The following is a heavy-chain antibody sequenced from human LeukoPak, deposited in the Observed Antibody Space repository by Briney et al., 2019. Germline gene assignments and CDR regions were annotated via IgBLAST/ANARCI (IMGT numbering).Heavy chain of an antibody. J-gene: IGHJ4*02. V-gene: IGHV3-23*01. CDR2: ISSGGGST. Sequence: GGSLRLSCAASGFTFSSYAMSWVRQAPGKGLEWVSAISSGGGSTYYADSVKGRSTISRDNSKNTLYLQMNSLRAEDTAVYYCAKRAAPLYYFDYWGQGTLVTVSS. D-gene: IGHD6-25*01. CDR3: AKRAAPLYYFDY. CDR1: GFTFSSYA.